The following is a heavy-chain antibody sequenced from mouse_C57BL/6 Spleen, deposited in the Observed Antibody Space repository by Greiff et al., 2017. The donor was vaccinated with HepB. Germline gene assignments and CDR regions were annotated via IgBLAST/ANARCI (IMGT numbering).Heavy chain of an antibody. D-gene: IGHD2-4*01. CDR1: GYSITSGYY. V-gene: IGHV3-6*01. Sequence: DVQLQESGPGLVKPSQSLSLTCSVTGYSITSGYYWNWIRQFPGNKLEWMGYISYDGSNNYNPSLKNRISITRDTSKNQFFLKLNSVTTEDTATYYCARGGYDYGFDYWGQGTTLTVSS. CDR3: ARGGYDYGFDY. J-gene: IGHJ2*01. CDR2: ISYDGSN.